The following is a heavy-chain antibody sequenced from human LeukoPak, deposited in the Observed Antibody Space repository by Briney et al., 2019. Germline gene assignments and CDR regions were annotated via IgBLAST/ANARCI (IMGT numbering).Heavy chain of an antibody. Sequence: PGGSLRLSCAASGFTFSSYAMSWVRQAPGKGLEWVSAISGSGGSTYYADSVKGRFTISRDNSKNTLYLQMNSLRAEDTAVYYCAKDVRIVGATGYYFDYWGQGTLVTVSS. D-gene: IGHD1-26*01. CDR1: GFTFSSYA. CDR2: ISGSGGST. V-gene: IGHV3-23*01. CDR3: AKDVRIVGATGYYFDY. J-gene: IGHJ4*02.